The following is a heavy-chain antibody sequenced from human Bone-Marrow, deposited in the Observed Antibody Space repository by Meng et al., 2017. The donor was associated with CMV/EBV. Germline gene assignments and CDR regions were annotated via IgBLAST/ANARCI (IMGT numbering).Heavy chain of an antibody. D-gene: IGHD3-9*01. CDR2: IRSKANSYAT. Sequence: GGSLRLSCAASGFTFSGSAMHWVRQASGKGLEWVGRIRSKANSYATAYAASVKGRFTISRDDSKNTAYLQMNSLKTEDTAVYYCTTSVLRYFDWLLYWGQGTLVTVSS. CDR1: GFTFSGSA. J-gene: IGHJ4*02. CDR3: TTSVLRYFDWLLY. V-gene: IGHV3-73*01.